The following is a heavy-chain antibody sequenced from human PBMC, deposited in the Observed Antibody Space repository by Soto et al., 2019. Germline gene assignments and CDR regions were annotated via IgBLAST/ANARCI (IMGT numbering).Heavy chain of an antibody. D-gene: IGHD2-2*01. CDR1: GGSFSGYY. CDR2: INHSGST. V-gene: IGHV4-34*01. J-gene: IGHJ5*02. CDR3: ARGRSCSSTSCYAQIRQYNWFDP. Sequence: QVQLQQWGAGLLKPSETLSLTCAVYGGSFSGYYWSWIRQPPGKGLEWIGEINHSGSTNYNPSLKRRVTISVDTSKNQFSLKLSSVTAADTAVYYCARGRSCSSTSCYAQIRQYNWFDPWGQGTLVTVSS.